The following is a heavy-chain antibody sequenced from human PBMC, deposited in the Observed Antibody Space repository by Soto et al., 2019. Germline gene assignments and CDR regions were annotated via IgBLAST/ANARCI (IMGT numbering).Heavy chain of an antibody. J-gene: IGHJ6*02. Sequence: GESVKISCKGSGYSFTSYWISWVRQMPGKGLEWMGRIDPSDSYTNYSPSFQGHVTISADKSISTAYLQWSSLKASDTAMYYCARRAGYYYGMDVWGQGTTVTVSS. V-gene: IGHV5-10-1*01. CDR2: IDPSDSYT. CDR3: ARRAGYYYGMDV. CDR1: GYSFTSYW.